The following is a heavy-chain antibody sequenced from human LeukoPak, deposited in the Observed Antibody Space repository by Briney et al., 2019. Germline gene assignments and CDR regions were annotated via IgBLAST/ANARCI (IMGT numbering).Heavy chain of an antibody. D-gene: IGHD3-10*01. CDR2: IIPIFGTA. Sequence: SVKVSCKASGCTFSSYAISWVRQAPGQGLEWMGRIIPIFGTANYAQKFQGRVTITTDESTSTAYMELSSLRSEDTAVYSCAKSPVPRWFGELLDPDYWGQGTLVTVSS. CDR3: AKSPVPRWFGELLDPDY. V-gene: IGHV1-69*05. J-gene: IGHJ4*02. CDR1: GCTFSSYA.